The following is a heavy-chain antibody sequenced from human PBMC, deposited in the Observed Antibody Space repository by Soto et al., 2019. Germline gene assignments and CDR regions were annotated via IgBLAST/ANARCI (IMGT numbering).Heavy chain of an antibody. Sequence: SETLSLTCTVSGGSISSYYWSWIRQPPGKGLEWIGYIYYSGSTNYNPSLKSRVTISVDTSKNQFSLKLSSVTAADTAVYYCARELTPYEYCTNGVCYFDYYYGMDVWGQGTTVTVSS. CDR1: GGSISSYY. D-gene: IGHD2-8*01. J-gene: IGHJ6*02. CDR2: IYYSGST. CDR3: ARELTPYEYCTNGVCYFDYYYGMDV. V-gene: IGHV4-59*01.